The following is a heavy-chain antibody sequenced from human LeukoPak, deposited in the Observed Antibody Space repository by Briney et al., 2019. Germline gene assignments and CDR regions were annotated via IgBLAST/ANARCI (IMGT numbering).Heavy chain of an antibody. CDR2: IYYSGST. Sequence: SETLSLTCTVSGGSISSYYWSWIRQPPGKGLEWIGYIYYSGSTNYNPSLKSRVTISVDTSKNQFSLKLSSVTAADTAVYYCARDPSISYYDILTGLNWFDPWGQGTLVTVSS. CDR3: ARDPSISYYDILTGLNWFDP. V-gene: IGHV4-59*12. CDR1: GGSISSYY. J-gene: IGHJ5*02. D-gene: IGHD3-9*01.